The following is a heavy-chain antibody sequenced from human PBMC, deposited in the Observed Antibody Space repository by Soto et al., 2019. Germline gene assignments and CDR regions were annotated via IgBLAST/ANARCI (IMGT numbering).Heavy chain of an antibody. D-gene: IGHD3-16*01. CDR3: ARYHRWGYESGDNGAS. CDR1: GVILEGYG. CDR2: MHRIGNST. Sequence: PGGSLRLSCVVSGVILEGYGMRWDRQALRQGPEWVSDMHRIGNSTGYADAEKGRFTISRDDAKNSLYLQMSSLQPDDTAFYYRARYHRWGYESGDNGASWGHGSVVTVYS. V-gene: IGHV3-20*04. J-gene: IGHJ5*01.